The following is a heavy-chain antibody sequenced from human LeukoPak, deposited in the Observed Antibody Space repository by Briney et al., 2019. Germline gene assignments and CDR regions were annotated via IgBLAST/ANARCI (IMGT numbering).Heavy chain of an antibody. Sequence: GGSLRLSCAASGFTFSSYSMNWVRQAPGKGLEWVSSISSSSSYIYYADSVKGRFTISRDNAKNSLYLQMNSLRAEDTAVYYCAKGGYSGSYYPLGYWGQGTLVTVSS. CDR2: ISSSSSYI. CDR3: AKGGYSGSYYPLGY. V-gene: IGHV3-21*01. J-gene: IGHJ4*02. CDR1: GFTFSSYS. D-gene: IGHD1-26*01.